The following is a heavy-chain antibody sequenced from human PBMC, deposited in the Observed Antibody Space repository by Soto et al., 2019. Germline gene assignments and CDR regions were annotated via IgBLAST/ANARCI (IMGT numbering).Heavy chain of an antibody. V-gene: IGHV4-59*01. CDR2: IYYSGST. J-gene: IGHJ4*02. Sequence: PSETLSLTCTVSGGSISSYYWSWIRQPPGKGLEWIGYIYYSGSTNYNPSLKSRVTISVDTSKNQFSLKLSSVTAADTAVYYCARVGTTGDFDYWGQGPLVTVYS. CDR3: ARVGTTGDFDY. D-gene: IGHD1-7*01. CDR1: GGSISSYY.